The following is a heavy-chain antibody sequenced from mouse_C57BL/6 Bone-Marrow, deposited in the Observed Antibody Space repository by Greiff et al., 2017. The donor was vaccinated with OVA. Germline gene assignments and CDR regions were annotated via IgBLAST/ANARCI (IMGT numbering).Heavy chain of an antibody. V-gene: IGHV1-19*01. CDR1: GYTFTDYY. CDR2: INPYNGGT. J-gene: IGHJ2*01. CDR3: ARSRLPLR. D-gene: IGHD1-2*01. Sequence: VQLKESGPVLVKPGASVKMSCKASGYTFTDYYMNWVKQSHGKSLEWIGVINPYNGGTSYNQKFKGKATLTVDKSSSTAYMELNSLTSEDSAVYYCARSRLPLRWGQGTTLTGSS.